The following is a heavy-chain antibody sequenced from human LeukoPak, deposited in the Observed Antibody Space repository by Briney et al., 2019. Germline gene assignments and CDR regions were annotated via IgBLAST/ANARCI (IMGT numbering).Heavy chain of an antibody. CDR1: GGSFSGYY. D-gene: IGHD4-11*01. CDR3: ASCSDYSSFDY. CDR2: INHSGST. J-gene: IGHJ4*02. V-gene: IGHV4-34*01. Sequence: PSETLSLTCAVYGGSFSGYYWSWIRQPPGKGLEWIGEINHSGSTNYNPSLKSRVTISVDTSKNQFSLKLSSVTAADTAVYYCASCSDYSSFDYWGQGTPVTVSS.